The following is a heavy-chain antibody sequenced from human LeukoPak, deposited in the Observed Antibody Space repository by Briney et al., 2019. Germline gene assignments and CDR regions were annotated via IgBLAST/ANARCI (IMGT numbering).Heavy chain of an antibody. V-gene: IGHV1-18*01. Sequence: GASVKVSCKASGYSFTNYDISWVRQAPGQGLEWMGWISVYNSNTNYAQKFQGRVTMTTDTSTSTAYMELRSLRSDDAAVYYCARGLRYSFGNNHCYYMDVWGKGTTVTISS. CDR1: GYSFTNYD. CDR3: ARGLRYSFGNNHCYYMDV. D-gene: IGHD5-18*01. J-gene: IGHJ6*03. CDR2: ISVYNSNT.